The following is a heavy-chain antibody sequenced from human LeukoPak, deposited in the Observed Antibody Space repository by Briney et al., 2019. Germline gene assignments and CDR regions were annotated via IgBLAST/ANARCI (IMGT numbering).Heavy chain of an antibody. CDR2: ISPNSGGT. D-gene: IGHD1-26*01. J-gene: IGHJ4*02. Sequence: VASVKVSCKASGYTFTGYYMHWVRQAPGQGLEWMGWISPNSGGTNYAQKFQGRVTMTRDTSISTAYMELSSLRSDDTAVYYCAKSQVGATADYWGQGTLVTVSS. CDR3: AKSQVGATADY. V-gene: IGHV1-2*02. CDR1: GYTFTGYY.